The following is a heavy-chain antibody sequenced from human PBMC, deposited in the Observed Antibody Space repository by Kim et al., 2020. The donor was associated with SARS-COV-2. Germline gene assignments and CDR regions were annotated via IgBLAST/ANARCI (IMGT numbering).Heavy chain of an antibody. CDR3: ARDRALDAFDI. Sequence: SETLSLTCTVSGGSISSYYWSWIRQPPGKGLEWIGYIYYSGSTNYNPSLKSRVTISVDTSKNQFSLKLSSVTAADTAVYYCARDRALDAFDIWGQGTMVT. CDR2: IYYSGST. V-gene: IGHV4-59*13. CDR1: GGSISSYY. J-gene: IGHJ3*02.